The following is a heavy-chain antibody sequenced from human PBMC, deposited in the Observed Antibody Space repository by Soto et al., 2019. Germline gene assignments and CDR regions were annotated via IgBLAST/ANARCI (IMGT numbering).Heavy chain of an antibody. J-gene: IGHJ5*01. CDR1: GFTFNTFE. Sequence: EVQLLESGGGLVQPGGSLRLSCAASGFTFNTFEMSWVRQARGRGLEWVSFISDDSSRNYYSDAVKGRCTISRDNSKYTLYSQMNSLTAEDTAVYAGVKGGWLDFWGQGPLVTASS. CDR3: VKGGWLDF. V-gene: IGHV3-23*01. CDR2: ISDDSSRN. D-gene: IGHD3-16*01.